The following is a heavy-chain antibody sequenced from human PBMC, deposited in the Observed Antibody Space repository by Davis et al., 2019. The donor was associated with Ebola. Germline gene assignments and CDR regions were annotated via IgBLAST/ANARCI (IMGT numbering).Heavy chain of an antibody. CDR3: AREGPIVYRTGYSRPYYYYGMDV. CDR1: GFTFSSYW. D-gene: IGHD3/OR15-3a*01. Sequence: PGGSLRLSCAASGFTFSSYWMTWVRQAPGKGLEWVANIKQDGSEKYYVDSVKGRFTISRDNAKNSLYLQMNSLRAEDTAVYYCAREGPIVYRTGYSRPYYYYGMDVWGQGTTVTVSS. CDR2: IKQDGSEK. J-gene: IGHJ6*02. V-gene: IGHV3-7*01.